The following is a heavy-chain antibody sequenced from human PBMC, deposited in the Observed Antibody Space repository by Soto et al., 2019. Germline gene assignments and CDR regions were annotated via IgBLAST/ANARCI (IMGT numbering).Heavy chain of an antibody. J-gene: IGHJ5*02. CDR3: ARVRSYLLSSSSNNWFDP. CDR1: GYTFIGYY. Sequence: ASVKVSCKASGYTFIGYYMHWVRQAPGQGLEWMGWINPNSGGTNYAQKFQGWVTLTRDRSASTAYMELSSLRSEDTAVYYCARVRSYLLSSSSNNWFDPWGQGTLVTVSS. V-gene: IGHV1-2*04. D-gene: IGHD6-6*01. CDR2: INPNSGGT.